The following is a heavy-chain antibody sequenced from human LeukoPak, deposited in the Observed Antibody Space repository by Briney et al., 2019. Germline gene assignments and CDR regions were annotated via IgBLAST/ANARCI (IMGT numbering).Heavy chain of an antibody. CDR1: GFTFSSYA. J-gene: IGHJ4*02. D-gene: IGHD3-16*01. CDR3: ASPYYNYDYVWGS. Sequence: GSLRLSCAASGFTFSSYAMSWVRQPPGKGLEWIGSIYYSGSTYYNPSLKSRVTISVDTSKNQFSLKLSSVTAADTAVYYCASPYYNYDYVWGSWGQGTLVTVSS. V-gene: IGHV4-38-2*01. CDR2: IYYSGST.